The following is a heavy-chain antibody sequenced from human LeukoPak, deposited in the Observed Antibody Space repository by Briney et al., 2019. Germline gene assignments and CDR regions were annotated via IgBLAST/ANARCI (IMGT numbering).Heavy chain of an antibody. CDR1: GGSIRSGAYS. D-gene: IGHD3-16*02. J-gene: IGHJ6*02. CDR3: ARIYGLYQEAMDV. CDR2: IHHSGST. V-gene: IGHV4-30-2*01. Sequence: SETLSLTCGVSGGSIRSGAYSWSWIRQPPGKGLEWTGYIHHSGSTYYNPSLKSRVTISVDRSKNRFSLKLTSVTAADTAVYYCARIYGLYQEAMDVWGPGITVTVSS.